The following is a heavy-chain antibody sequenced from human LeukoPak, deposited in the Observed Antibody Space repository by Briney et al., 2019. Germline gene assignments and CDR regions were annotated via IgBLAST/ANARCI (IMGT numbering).Heavy chain of an antibody. J-gene: IGHJ5*02. CDR1: GGTFSSYA. V-gene: IGHV1-69*04. CDR3: ARVWCSSTNCLNGWFDP. CDR2: IIPILGIA. Sequence: SVKVSCKASGGTFSSYAISWVRQAPGQGLEWMGRIIPILGIANYAQKFQGRVTITADKSTSTAYMELSSLRSEDTAVYYCARVWCSSTNCLNGWFDPWGQGTLVTVSS. D-gene: IGHD2-2*01.